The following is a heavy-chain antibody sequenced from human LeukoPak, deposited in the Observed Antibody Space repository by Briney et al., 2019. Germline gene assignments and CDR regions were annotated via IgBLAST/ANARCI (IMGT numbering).Heavy chain of an antibody. D-gene: IGHD6-19*01. CDR2: IIPILGIA. V-gene: IGHV1-69*04. CDR3: ARSPLKQWLVLHFDY. Sequence: SVKVSCKASGGTFSSYATSWVRQAPGQGLEWMGRIIPILGIANYAQKFQGRVTITADKSTSTAYMELSSLRSEDTAVYYCARSPLKQWLVLHFDYWGQGTLVTVSS. J-gene: IGHJ4*02. CDR1: GGTFSSYA.